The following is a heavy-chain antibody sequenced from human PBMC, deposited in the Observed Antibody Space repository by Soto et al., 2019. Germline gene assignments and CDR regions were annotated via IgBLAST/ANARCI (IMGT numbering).Heavy chain of an antibody. CDR2: INHSGST. Sequence: SETLSLTCAVYGGSFSGYYWSWIRQPPGKGLEWIGEINHSGSTNYNPSLKSRVTISVDTSKNQFSLKLSSVTAADTAVYYCARGQRLRFKHSSFDYWGQGTLVTVSS. D-gene: IGHD5-12*01. J-gene: IGHJ4*02. CDR3: ARGQRLRFKHSSFDY. CDR1: GGSFSGYY. V-gene: IGHV4-34*01.